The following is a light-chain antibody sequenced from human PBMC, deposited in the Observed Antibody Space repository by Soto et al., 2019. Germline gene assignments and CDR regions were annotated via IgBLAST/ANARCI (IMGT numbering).Light chain of an antibody. CDR2: EDS. V-gene: IGLV1-51*02. CDR3: GTWDSSLRAL. Sequence: QSVLTQPPSLSAAPGQKVTISCSGNSSNVGSHGVSWFQQLPGKAPKLLIYEDSQRPSGIPERFSGSKSGTSATLGITGLQTGDEADYYCGTWDSSLRALFGTGTKLTVL. CDR1: SSNVGSHG. J-gene: IGLJ1*01.